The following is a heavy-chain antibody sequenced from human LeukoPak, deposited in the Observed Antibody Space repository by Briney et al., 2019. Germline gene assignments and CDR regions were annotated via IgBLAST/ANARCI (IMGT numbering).Heavy chain of an antibody. CDR1: GFTFSSYW. CDR2: ISSSSYI. CDR3: ARGIQYCSSTSCLGLDY. Sequence: PGGSLRLSCAASGFTFSSYWMSWVRQAPGKGLEWVSSISSSSYIYYADSVKGRFTISRDNAKNSLYLQMNSLRAEDTAVYYCARGIQYCSSTSCLGLDYWGQGTLVTVSS. D-gene: IGHD2-2*01. V-gene: IGHV3-21*01. J-gene: IGHJ4*02.